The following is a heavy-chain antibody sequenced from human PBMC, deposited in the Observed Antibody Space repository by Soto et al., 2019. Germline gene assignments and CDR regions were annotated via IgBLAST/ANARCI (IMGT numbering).Heavy chain of an antibody. J-gene: IGHJ5*01. CDR1: GFTFSSYA. V-gene: IGHV3-23*01. CDR3: AKGYRKTEVGALDS. D-gene: IGHD1-26*01. CDR2: ISGSGGST. Sequence: GGSLRLSCAASGFTFSSYAMSWVRQAPGKGLEWVSAISGSGGSTYYADSVKGRFTISRDNSKNTLYLQMNSLRAEDTAVYYCAKGYRKTEVGALDSGGQAPLATVP.